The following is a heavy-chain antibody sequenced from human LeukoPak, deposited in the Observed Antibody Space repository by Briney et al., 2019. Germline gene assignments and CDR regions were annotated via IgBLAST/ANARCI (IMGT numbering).Heavy chain of an antibody. J-gene: IGHJ3*02. CDR3: AKDFYSSSTAFDI. Sequence: GRSLRLSRAASGFTFYDYAMHWVRQAPGKGLEWVSGISWNSGSIGYADSVKGRFTISRDNAKNSLYLQMNSLRAEDMALYYCAKDFYSSSTAFDIWGQGTMVTVSS. D-gene: IGHD6-19*01. CDR2: ISWNSGSI. CDR1: GFTFYDYA. V-gene: IGHV3-9*03.